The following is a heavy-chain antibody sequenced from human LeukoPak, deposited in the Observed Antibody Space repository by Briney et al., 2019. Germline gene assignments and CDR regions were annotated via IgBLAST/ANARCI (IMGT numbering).Heavy chain of an antibody. V-gene: IGHV5-51*01. Sequence: GESLKISCKGSGYSFISYWIGWVRQMPGKGLEWMGIIYPGDSDTRYSPSFQGQVTISADKSISTAYLQWSSLKASDTAMYYCARHLIHGRGARREYNWNYYYYMDVWGKGTTVTVSS. CDR1: GYSFISYW. CDR2: IYPGDSDT. D-gene: IGHD1-20*01. J-gene: IGHJ6*03. CDR3: ARHLIHGRGARREYNWNYYYYMDV.